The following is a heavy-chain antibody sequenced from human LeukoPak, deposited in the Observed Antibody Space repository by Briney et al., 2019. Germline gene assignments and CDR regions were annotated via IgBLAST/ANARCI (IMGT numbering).Heavy chain of an antibody. D-gene: IGHD1-26*01. Sequence: GGSLRLSCAASGFTFSSYSMNWVRQAPGKGLEWVSSISSSSSYIYYADSVKGRFTISRDNAKNSLYLQMNSLRVEDTAVYYCARVISGSYGMDVWGQGTTVTVSS. V-gene: IGHV3-21*01. CDR1: GFTFSSYS. CDR2: ISSSSSYI. J-gene: IGHJ6*02. CDR3: ARVISGSYGMDV.